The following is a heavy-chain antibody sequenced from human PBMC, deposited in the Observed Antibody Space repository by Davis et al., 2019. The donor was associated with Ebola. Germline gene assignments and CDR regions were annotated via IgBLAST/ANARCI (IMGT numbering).Heavy chain of an antibody. V-gene: IGHV3-73*01. Sequence: PGGSLRLSCAASGFTFSGSVMHWVRQASGKGLEWVGRIRSKANSYATAYAASVKGRFTISRDDSKNTAYLQMNSLKTEDTAVYYCTGTLIAAAGRGDYWGQGTLVTVSS. CDR2: IRSKANSYAT. D-gene: IGHD6-13*01. CDR1: GFTFSGSV. J-gene: IGHJ4*02. CDR3: TGTLIAAAGRGDY.